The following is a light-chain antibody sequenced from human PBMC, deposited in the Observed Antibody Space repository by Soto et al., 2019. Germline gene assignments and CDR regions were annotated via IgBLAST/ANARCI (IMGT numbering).Light chain of an antibody. J-gene: IGKJ1*01. CDR1: QSVTSNY. CDR2: AIS. Sequence: EIVLTQSPGTLSLSPGESAALSCRASQSVTSNYLVWNRQKPGQAPRLLIYAISSRAAGIPDRFSGSGSGTDFTLTITRLEPEDSAVYYCQQHSNSPWTFGQGTRVEI. CDR3: QQHSNSPWT. V-gene: IGKV3-20*01.